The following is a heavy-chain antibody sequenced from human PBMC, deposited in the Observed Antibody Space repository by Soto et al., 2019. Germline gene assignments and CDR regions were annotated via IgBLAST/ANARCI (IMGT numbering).Heavy chain of an antibody. J-gene: IGHJ4*02. CDR3: ARDPGYSYGYN. CDR1: GYTFTSYA. Sequence: QVQLVQSGAEVKKPGASVKVSCKASGYTFTSYAMHWVRQAPGQRLEWMGWINAGNGNTKYSQKFQGRVTITRDTTESTAYMELSRLRSEDTAVYYCARDPGYSYGYNWGQGTLVTVSS. CDR2: INAGNGNT. V-gene: IGHV1-3*01. D-gene: IGHD5-18*01.